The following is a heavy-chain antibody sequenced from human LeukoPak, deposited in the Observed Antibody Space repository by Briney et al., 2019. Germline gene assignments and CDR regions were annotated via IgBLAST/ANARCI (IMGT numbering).Heavy chain of an antibody. CDR3: ARDQCFSGYCHVFDS. D-gene: IGHD3-22*01. Sequence: GGSLRLSCAASGFTFTSYVIHWVRQGPGKGLVWVSRINNEGSSTSYADSVKGRFTISRDNAKNTLYLQMTSLRAEDTAMYYCARDQCFSGYCHVFDSWGRGTMVTVPS. V-gene: IGHV3-74*01. CDR1: GFTFTSYV. CDR2: INNEGSST. J-gene: IGHJ3*01.